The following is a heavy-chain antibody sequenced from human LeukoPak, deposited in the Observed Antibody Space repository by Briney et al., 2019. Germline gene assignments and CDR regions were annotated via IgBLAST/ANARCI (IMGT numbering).Heavy chain of an antibody. CDR1: GYSFTSYW. CDR3: ARIAGGYSSSSALYNWFDP. Sequence: GESLKISCKGSGYSFTSYWIGWVRQMPGKGLEWMGIIYPGDSGTRYSPSFQGQVTISADKSISTAYLQWSSLKASDTAMYYCARIAGGYSSSSALYNWFDPWGQGTLVTVSS. CDR2: IYPGDSGT. V-gene: IGHV5-51*01. J-gene: IGHJ5*02. D-gene: IGHD6-13*01.